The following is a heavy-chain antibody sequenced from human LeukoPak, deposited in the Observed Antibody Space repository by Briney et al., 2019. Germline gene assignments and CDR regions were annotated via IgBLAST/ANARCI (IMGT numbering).Heavy chain of an antibody. D-gene: IGHD3-10*01. CDR1: GGSISSSSYY. J-gene: IGHJ5*02. Sequence: SETLSLTCTVSGGSISSSSYYWGWIRQPPGKGLEWIGSIYYSGSTYYNPSLKSRVTISVDTSKSQFSLKLSSVTAADTAVYYCAREGGSGNNWFDPWGQGTLVTVSS. CDR3: AREGGSGNNWFDP. V-gene: IGHV4-39*07. CDR2: IYYSGST.